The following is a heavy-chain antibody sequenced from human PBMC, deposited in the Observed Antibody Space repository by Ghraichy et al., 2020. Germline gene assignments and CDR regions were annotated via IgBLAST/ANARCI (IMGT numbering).Heavy chain of an antibody. CDR1: GYTFTSYG. J-gene: IGHJ3*02. CDR2: ISAYNGNT. V-gene: IGHV1-18*01. Sequence: ASVKVSCKASGYTFTSYGISWVRQAPGQGLEWMGWISAYNGNTNYAQKLQGRVTMTTDTSTSTAYMELRSLRSDDTAVYYCARGPYSSGWYDRQDAFDIWGQGTMVTVSS. CDR3: ARGPYSSGWYDRQDAFDI. D-gene: IGHD6-19*01.